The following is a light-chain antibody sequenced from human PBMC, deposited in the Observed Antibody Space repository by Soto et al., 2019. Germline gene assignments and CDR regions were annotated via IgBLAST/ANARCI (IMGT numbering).Light chain of an antibody. CDR3: QQYYTYPQT. V-gene: IGKV1-39*01. CDR2: AAS. Sequence: DIQMIQSPSSLPASVGDRVTITCQASQDISNYLNWYQQKPGKAPKLLVYAASTLQYGVPSRFSGSGSGTDFTLTINCLQSEDFATYFCQQYYTYPQTFGQGTKVDI. CDR1: QDISNY. J-gene: IGKJ2*01.